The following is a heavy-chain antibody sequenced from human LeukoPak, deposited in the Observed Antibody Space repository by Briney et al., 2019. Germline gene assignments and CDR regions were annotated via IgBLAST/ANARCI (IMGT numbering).Heavy chain of an antibody. J-gene: IGHJ4*02. CDR1: GFTVTGSA. CDR3: AAQRITMVRGAPSFDY. V-gene: IGHV1-58*01. Sequence: SVKVSCKASGFTVTGSAVRWERQARGQRLEWIGWIVVGSGNTNCAQKFQERVTITRDMSTSTAYMELSSLRSEGTAVYYCAAQRITMVRGAPSFDYWGQGTLVTVSS. D-gene: IGHD3-10*01. CDR2: IVVGSGNT.